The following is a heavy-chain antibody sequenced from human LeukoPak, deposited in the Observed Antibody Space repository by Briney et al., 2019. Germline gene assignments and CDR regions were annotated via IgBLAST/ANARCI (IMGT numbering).Heavy chain of an antibody. CDR1: GGSISSYY. D-gene: IGHD4-17*01. CDR3: ARSTTVTTPFDY. V-gene: IGHV4-4*07. Sequence: SETLSLTCTVSGGSISSYYWSWIRQPAGKGLEWIGRIYTSGSTNYNPSLKSRVTMLVDTSKNQFSLKLSSVTAADTAVYYCARSTTVTTPFDYWGQGTLVTVSS. CDR2: IYTSGST. J-gene: IGHJ4*02.